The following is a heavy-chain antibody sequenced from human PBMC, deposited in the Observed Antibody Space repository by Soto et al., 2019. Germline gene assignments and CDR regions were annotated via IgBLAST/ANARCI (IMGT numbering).Heavy chain of an antibody. CDR1: GGSFSGYY. CDR3: ASGYCSGGSCYSIQGSNWFDP. Sequence: PSETLSLTCAVYGGSFSGYYWSWIRQPPGKGLEWIGEINHSGSTNYNPSLKSRVTISVDTSKNQFSLKLSSVTAADTAVYYCASGYCSGGSCYSIQGSNWFDPWGQGTLVTVSS. V-gene: IGHV4-34*01. CDR2: INHSGST. J-gene: IGHJ5*02. D-gene: IGHD2-15*01.